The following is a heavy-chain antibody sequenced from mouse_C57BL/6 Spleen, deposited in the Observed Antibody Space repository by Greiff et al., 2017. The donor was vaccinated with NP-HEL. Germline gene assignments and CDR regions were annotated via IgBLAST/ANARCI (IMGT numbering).Heavy chain of an antibody. V-gene: IGHV8-8*01. J-gene: IGHJ3*01. CDR3: ARMNDYDGAWFAY. Sequence: QVQLKESGPGILQPSQTLSLTCSFSGFSLSTFGMGVGWIRQPSGKGLEWLAHIWWDDDKYYNPALKSRLTISKATSKNQVFIKIANVDTADTATYYCARMNDYDGAWFAYWGQGTLVTVSA. D-gene: IGHD2-4*01. CDR1: GFSLSTFGMG. CDR2: IWWDDDK.